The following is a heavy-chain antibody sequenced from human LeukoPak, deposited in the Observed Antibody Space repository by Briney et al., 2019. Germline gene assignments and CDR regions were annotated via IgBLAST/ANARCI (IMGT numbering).Heavy chain of an antibody. D-gene: IGHD5-24*01. CDR2: ISGSGGST. Sequence: GGSLRLSCAASGFTFSSYGMSWVRQAPGKGLEWVPAISGSGGSTYYADSVKGRFTISRDNSKNTLYLQMNSLRAEDTAVYYCARAANDGYNTILDYWGQGTLVTVSS. CDR3: ARAANDGYNTILDY. CDR1: GFTFSSYG. J-gene: IGHJ4*02. V-gene: IGHV3-23*01.